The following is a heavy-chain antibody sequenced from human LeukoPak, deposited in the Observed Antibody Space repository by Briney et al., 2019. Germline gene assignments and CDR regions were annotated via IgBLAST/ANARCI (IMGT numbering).Heavy chain of an antibody. D-gene: IGHD1-26*01. V-gene: IGHV3-53*01. J-gene: IGHJ4*02. Sequence: GGSLRLSCAASGFTVSSNYMSWVRQAPGKGLEWVSVIYSGGSTYYADSVKGRFTISRGNSKNTLYLQMNSLRAEDTAVYYCARDLIVGATLGSDYWGQGTLVTVSS. CDR2: IYSGGST. CDR3: ARDLIVGATLGSDY. CDR1: GFTVSSNY.